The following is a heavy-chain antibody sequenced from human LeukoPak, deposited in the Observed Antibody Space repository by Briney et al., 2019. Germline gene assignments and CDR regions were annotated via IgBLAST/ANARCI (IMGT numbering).Heavy chain of an antibody. J-gene: IGHJ4*02. CDR2: IYSRGLTRGST. Sequence: SETLSLTCTVSGVSLSSYYWSWIRQPPGKGLEWIGYIYSRGLTRGSTNYNPSLKSRVTISVDTSKNQFSLKLSSVTAADTAVYYCARDQQYSGSYYRYFDFWGQGALVTVSS. V-gene: IGHV4-59*01. CDR3: ARDQQYSGSYYRYFDF. CDR1: GVSLSSYY. D-gene: IGHD1-26*01.